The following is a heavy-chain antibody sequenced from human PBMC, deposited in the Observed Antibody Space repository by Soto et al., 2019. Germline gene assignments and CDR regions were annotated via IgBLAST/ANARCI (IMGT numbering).Heavy chain of an antibody. D-gene: IGHD5-18*01. J-gene: IGHJ1*01. V-gene: IGHV1-18*01. CDR1: GYTFSSYG. CDR2: ISTYNVDT. CDR3: VRGGFDYGYLYX. Sequence: ASVKVSCKTSGYTFSSYGIVWVRQAPGQGLEWMGWISTYNVDTKYADKFQGRLNMSSDTSTTTAFMELRRLRSDDTAVYYCVRGGFDYGYLYXWGQGTLVTVSX.